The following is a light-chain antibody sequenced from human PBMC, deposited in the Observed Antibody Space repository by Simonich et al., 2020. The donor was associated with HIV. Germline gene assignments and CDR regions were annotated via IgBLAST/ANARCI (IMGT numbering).Light chain of an antibody. CDR1: IIDVGDYIY. Sequence: QSTLTQPASVSGSPGQSITISCTGTIIDVGDYIYVSWYQQHPGKAPRLMIYDVTKRPSGVSKRFSGFKSGNTASLTISGLQAEDEADYYCNSYTSSSTWVFGGGTKLTVL. J-gene: IGLJ3*02. V-gene: IGLV2-14*03. CDR2: DVT. CDR3: NSYTSSSTWV.